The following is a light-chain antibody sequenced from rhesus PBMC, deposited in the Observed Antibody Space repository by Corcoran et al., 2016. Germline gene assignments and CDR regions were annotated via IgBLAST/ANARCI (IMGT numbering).Light chain of an antibody. J-gene: IGKJ2*01. Sequence: DIQMTQSPSALSASVGDRVTISCRASQNIYSNLAWYQQKPGKAPKLLIHAAACLQTGIPSRLSGRGSGTDFTLTLSSLQPVDSAAYYCQHYYDNPYSFGQGTKVEIK. CDR3: QHYYDNPYS. CDR2: AAA. V-gene: IGKV1S12*01. CDR1: QNIYSN.